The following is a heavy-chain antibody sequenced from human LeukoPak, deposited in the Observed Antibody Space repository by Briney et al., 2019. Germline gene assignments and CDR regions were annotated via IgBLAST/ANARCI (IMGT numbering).Heavy chain of an antibody. J-gene: IGHJ4*02. D-gene: IGHD3-10*01. CDR3: AAFNMGGYYSLE. CDR1: GGSISTRGYY. Sequence: KASETLSLTCTVSGGSISTRGYYWSWVRQHPGKGLEWIGYIYYSGNTYYNPSLKSRVAISIDTSKNQFSLKLNSVTAADTAVYFCAAFNMGGYYSLEWGQGTLVTVSS. CDR2: IYYSGNT. V-gene: IGHV4-31*03.